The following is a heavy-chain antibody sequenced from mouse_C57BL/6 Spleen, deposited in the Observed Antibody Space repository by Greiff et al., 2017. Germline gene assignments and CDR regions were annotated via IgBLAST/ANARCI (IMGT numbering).Heavy chain of an antibody. CDR3: ARYSTTVVVDWEFEV. CDR2: IDPSDSEN. J-gene: IGHJ1*03. V-gene: IGHV1-52*01. CDR1: GYTFTSYW. Sequence: QVQLQQSGAELVRPGSSVKLSCKASGYTFTSYWMHWVKQRPLQGLEWIGNIDPSDSENHYNQKFKDKATLTVDKSSSTAYMQLSSLTAADSAVDYCARYSTTVVVDWEFEVWGTGTTATVSS. D-gene: IGHD1-1*01.